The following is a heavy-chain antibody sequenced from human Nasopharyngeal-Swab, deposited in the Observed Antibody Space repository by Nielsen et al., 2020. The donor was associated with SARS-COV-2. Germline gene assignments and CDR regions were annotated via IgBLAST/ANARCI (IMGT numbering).Heavy chain of an antibody. CDR3: ARAEVAGTWTALGAYYYYGMDV. CDR1: GFIFSRYA. CDR2: ISYDGSNK. J-gene: IGHJ6*02. V-gene: IGHV3-30*04. D-gene: IGHD6-19*01. Sequence: GGSLRLSCAASGFIFSRYAMHWVRQAPGKGLEWVAVISYDGSNKYYADSVKGRFTISRDNSKNTLYLQMNSLRAEDTAVYYCARAEVAGTWTALGAYYYYGMDVWGQGTTVTVSS.